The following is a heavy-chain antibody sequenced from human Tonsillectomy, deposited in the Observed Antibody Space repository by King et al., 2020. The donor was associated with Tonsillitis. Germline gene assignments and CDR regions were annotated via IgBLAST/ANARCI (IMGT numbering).Heavy chain of an antibody. V-gene: IGHV1-2*04. D-gene: IGHD3-22*01. CDR1: GYTFTDYY. J-gene: IGHJ4*02. CDR2: INPNTGGT. Sequence: VQLVESGAEVKKPGASVKVSCKASGYTFTDYYMHWVRQAPGQGLEWMGWINPNTGGTNFAQKFQGWVTMTRDTSISIAYMELSRLRSDDTAVYYCASDYSFDSSAYYDYWGQGTLVTVSS. CDR3: ASDYSFDSSAYYDY.